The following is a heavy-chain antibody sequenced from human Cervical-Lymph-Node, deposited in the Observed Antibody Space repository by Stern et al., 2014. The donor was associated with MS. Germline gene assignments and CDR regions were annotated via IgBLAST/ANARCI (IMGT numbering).Heavy chain of an antibody. V-gene: IGHV3-21*01. J-gene: IGHJ4*02. CDR3: ARERGGSTVTPGY. CDR1: GFTFSSYS. Sequence: VQLVQSGGGLVKPGGSLRLSWAASGFTFSSYSMNWVRQAPGKGLEWVSSISSSSSYIYYADSVKGRFTISRDNAKNSLYLQMNSLRAEDTAVYYCARERGGSTVTPGYWGQGTLVTVSS. CDR2: ISSSSSYI. D-gene: IGHD4-11*01.